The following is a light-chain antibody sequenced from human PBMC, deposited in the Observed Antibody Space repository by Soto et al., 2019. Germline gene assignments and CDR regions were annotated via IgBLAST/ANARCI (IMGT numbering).Light chain of an antibody. CDR3: QQYATSAPST. CDR1: RSIGTW. V-gene: IGKV1-5*01. Sequence: DIQMTQSPSTLSASVGDRITITCRASRSIGTWLAWYQHRPGEGPKLLIHDASSLESGVPSRFSGSGSATEFSLTISSLESGDSGNYHCQQYATSAPSTFGQGTKVDI. CDR2: DAS. J-gene: IGKJ1*01.